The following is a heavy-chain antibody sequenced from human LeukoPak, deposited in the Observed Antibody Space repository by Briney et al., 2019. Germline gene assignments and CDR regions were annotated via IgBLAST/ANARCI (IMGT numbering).Heavy chain of an antibody. J-gene: IGHJ3*02. D-gene: IGHD4-11*01. CDR2: IYPGDSDT. CDR1: GYSFTSHW. Sequence: GESLKISCRISGYSFTSHWIAWVRQTPAQGLEWMGMIYPGDSDTRYCPSFQGQVAISADKSINTASVQWSSLKASDTAMYFCARFTTSFGLDIWGPGTMVTVSS. V-gene: IGHV5-51*01. CDR3: ARFTTSFGLDI.